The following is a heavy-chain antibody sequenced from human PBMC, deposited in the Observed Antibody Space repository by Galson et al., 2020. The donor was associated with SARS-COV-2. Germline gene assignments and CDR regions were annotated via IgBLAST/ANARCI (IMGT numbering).Heavy chain of an antibody. CDR2: IWYDGSNK. D-gene: IGHD1-26*01. Sequence: GGSLRLSCAASGFTFSSYGMHWVRQAPGKGLEWVAVIWYDGSNKYYADSVKGRFTISRDNSKNTLYLQMNSLRAEDTAVYYCARDLGVGATTSEYFQHWGQGTLVTVSS. CDR3: ARDLGVGATTSEYFQH. J-gene: IGHJ1*01. V-gene: IGHV3-33*01. CDR1: GFTFSSYG.